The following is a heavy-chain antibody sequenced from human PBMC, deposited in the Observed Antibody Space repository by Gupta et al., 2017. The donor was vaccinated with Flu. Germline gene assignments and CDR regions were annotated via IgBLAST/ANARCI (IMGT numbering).Heavy chain of an antibody. J-gene: IGHJ4*02. CDR3: AKGGLHNWNYDGDY. CDR2: ISYDGSNK. V-gene: IGHV3-30*18. Sequence: QAQLVASGGGVVQPERSLPLPCVASGFTFSSFGMHWVRQAPGKGLEWVAVISYDGSNKWHADSVKGRFTISRDNSKNTLYLQMNSLRPEDTAMYYCAKGGLHNWNYDGDYWGQGTLVTVSS. CDR1: GFTFSSFG. D-gene: IGHD1-7*01.